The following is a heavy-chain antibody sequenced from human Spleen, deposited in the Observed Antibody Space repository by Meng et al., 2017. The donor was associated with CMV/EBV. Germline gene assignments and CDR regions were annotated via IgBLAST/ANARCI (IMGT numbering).Heavy chain of an antibody. CDR3: AREPPFGESGGQGHFDY. Sequence: GESLKISCAASGFTFSSYSMNWVRQAPGKGLEWVSSISSSSSYIYYADSAKGRFTISRDNAKKSVYLQMNSLGGDDTAVYYCAREPPFGESGGQGHFDYWGQGTLVTVSS. V-gene: IGHV3-21*01. CDR1: GFTFSSYS. J-gene: IGHJ4*02. D-gene: IGHD3-10*01. CDR2: ISSSSSYI.